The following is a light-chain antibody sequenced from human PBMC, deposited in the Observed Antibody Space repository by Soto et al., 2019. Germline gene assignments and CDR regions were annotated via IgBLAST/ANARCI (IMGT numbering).Light chain of an antibody. CDR3: QQYNNWPIT. V-gene: IGKV3D-15*01. CDR2: GAS. Sequence: EIVMTQSPATLAVSPGDTATLSCRASQSLGGNLAWYQQKPGQAPRLLIYGASNRATGIPDRFSGSGSGTEFTLTISSLQSEDFAVYYCQQYNNWPITFGQGTRLEI. CDR1: QSLGGN. J-gene: IGKJ5*01.